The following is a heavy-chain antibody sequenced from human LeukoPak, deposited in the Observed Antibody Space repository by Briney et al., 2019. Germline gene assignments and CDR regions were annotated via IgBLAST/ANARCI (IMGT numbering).Heavy chain of an antibody. J-gene: IGHJ4*02. D-gene: IGHD4-11*01. CDR1: GGSISSGTYY. V-gene: IGHV4-61*02. CDR3: ARDRYSNLDY. CDR2: SYASGST. Sequence: PSETLSLTCSVSGGSISSGTYYWNWIRQPAGKGLEWIGRSYASGSTNYNPSLKSRVTISEDTSKNQFSLKLSSVTAADTAVYYCARDRYSNLDYWGQGTLVTVSS.